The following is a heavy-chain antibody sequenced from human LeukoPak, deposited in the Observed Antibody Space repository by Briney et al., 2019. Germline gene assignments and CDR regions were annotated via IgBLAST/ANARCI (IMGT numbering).Heavy chain of an antibody. CDR1: GFTFSSSA. CDR3: AKQLGYCSDGSCYFPY. D-gene: IGHD2-15*01. V-gene: IGHV3-23*01. J-gene: IGHJ4*02. Sequence: GGSLRLSCAASGFTFSSSAMSWVRQAPGKGLEWVSAISINGGYTYYADSVQGRFTISRDNSKSTLCLQMNSLRAEDTAVYYCAKQLGYCSDGSCYFPYWGQGTLVTVSS. CDR2: ISINGGYT.